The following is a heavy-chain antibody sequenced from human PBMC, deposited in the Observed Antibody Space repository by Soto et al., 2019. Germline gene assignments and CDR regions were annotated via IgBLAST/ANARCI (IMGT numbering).Heavy chain of an antibody. Sequence: QAVSITYAIRGGSVCRYRGAWNWNRKSPSRVLEWLGRTYYRSKWYNDYAVSVKSRITINPDTSKNQFSLQLNSVTPEDTAVYYCARAGYSSGWYWGALDYWGQGTLVTVSS. V-gene: IGHV6-1*01. CDR2: TYYRSKWYN. CDR1: GGSVCRYRGA. CDR3: ARAGYSSGWYWGALDY. D-gene: IGHD6-19*01. J-gene: IGHJ4*02.